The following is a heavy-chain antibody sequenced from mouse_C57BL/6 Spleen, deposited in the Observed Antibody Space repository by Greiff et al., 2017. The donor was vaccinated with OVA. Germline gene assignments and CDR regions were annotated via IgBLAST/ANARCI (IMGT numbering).Heavy chain of an antibody. CDR2: INPSSGYT. V-gene: IGHV1-4*01. CDR3: AREEAYGNYDYYAMDY. CDR1: GYTLTSYT. J-gene: IGHJ4*01. D-gene: IGHD2-1*01. Sequence: QVQLQQSGAELARPGASVKMSCKASGYTLTSYTMHWVKQRPGQGLEWIGYINPSSGYTKYNQKFKDQATLTADKSSSTAYLQLSSLTSEDSAVYYCAREEAYGNYDYYAMDYWGQGTSVTVSS.